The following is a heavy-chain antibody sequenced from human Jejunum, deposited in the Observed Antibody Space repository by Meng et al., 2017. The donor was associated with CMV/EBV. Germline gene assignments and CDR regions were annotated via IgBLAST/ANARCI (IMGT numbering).Heavy chain of an antibody. CDR2: IKQDGSER. Sequence: SEFTFSSYWMNWVRQVPGKGLEWVANIKQDGSERYYVESVKGRFTISRNNARNSLFLQMDGLRAEDTAVYYCARQKCSGDCDMDVWGQGTTVTVSS. CDR1: EFTFSSYW. J-gene: IGHJ6*02. V-gene: IGHV3-7*01. CDR3: ARQKCSGDCDMDV. D-gene: IGHD2-21*01.